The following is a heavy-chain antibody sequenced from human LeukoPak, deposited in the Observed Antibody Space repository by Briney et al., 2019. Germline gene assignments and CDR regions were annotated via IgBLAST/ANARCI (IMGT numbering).Heavy chain of an antibody. Sequence: GGCLRLSCAASGFTFSSYWISWVSQAPGKWLEWVANIKQDGRQKYSVDSVKGRFTISRDNAKNSLYLQMNSLRTEDTAVYYCARDVRGSVTSYFYYYMDVWGKGTTVTVSS. D-gene: IGHD5-18*01. CDR3: ARDVRGSVTSYFYYYMDV. V-gene: IGHV3-7*01. CDR1: GFTFSSYW. CDR2: IKQDGRQK. J-gene: IGHJ6*03.